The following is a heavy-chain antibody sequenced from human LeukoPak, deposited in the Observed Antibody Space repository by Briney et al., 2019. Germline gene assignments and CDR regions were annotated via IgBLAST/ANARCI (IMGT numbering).Heavy chain of an antibody. Sequence: GGSLRLSCAASGFTVSSNEMSWVRQAPGKGLEWVSSISGGSTYYADSRKGRFTISRDNSKNTLHLQMNSLRAEDTAVYYCKKDLSIAAAGTNWFDPWGQGTLVTVSS. V-gene: IGHV3-38-3*01. CDR3: KKDLSIAAAGTNWFDP. CDR1: GFTVSSNE. J-gene: IGHJ5*02. D-gene: IGHD6-13*01. CDR2: ISGGST.